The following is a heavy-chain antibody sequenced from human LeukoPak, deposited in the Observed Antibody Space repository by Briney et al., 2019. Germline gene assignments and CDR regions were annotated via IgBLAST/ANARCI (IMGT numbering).Heavy chain of an antibody. Sequence: GGSLRLSCAASGFTFSSYSMNWVRQAPGKGLEWVSSISSSSSYIYYADSVKGRFTISRDNAKSSLYLQMNSLRAEDTAVYYCARAAGQLDDYWGQGTLVTVSS. D-gene: IGHD6-13*01. CDR1: GFTFSSYS. CDR3: ARAAGQLDDY. J-gene: IGHJ4*02. CDR2: ISSSSSYI. V-gene: IGHV3-21*01.